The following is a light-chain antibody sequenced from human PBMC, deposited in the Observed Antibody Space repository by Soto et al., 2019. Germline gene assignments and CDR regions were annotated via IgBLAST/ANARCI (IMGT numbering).Light chain of an antibody. CDR2: EAS. CDR1: QSISSW. V-gene: IGKV1-5*01. Sequence: DIQMTQSPSTLSASVGDRVTITCRAIQSISSWLAWYQQKPGKAPKLLIHEASRLESGVPSRFSGSESGTEFTLTISGLHAEEFATYYCQQYTNFPLTFGGGTKLEFK. J-gene: IGKJ4*01. CDR3: QQYTNFPLT.